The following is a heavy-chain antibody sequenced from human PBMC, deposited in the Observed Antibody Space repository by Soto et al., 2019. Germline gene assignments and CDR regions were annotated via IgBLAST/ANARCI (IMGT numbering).Heavy chain of an antibody. D-gene: IGHD6-6*01. CDR3: ARVQGIAAPWDYYYMDV. V-gene: IGHV4-59*08. Sequence: PSETLSLTCTVSGGSISSYYWSWIRQPPGKGLEWIGYIYYSGSTNYNPSLKSRVTISVDTSKNQFSLKLSSVTAADTAVYYCARVQGIAAPWDYYYMDVWGKGTTVTVSS. J-gene: IGHJ6*03. CDR1: GGSISSYY. CDR2: IYYSGST.